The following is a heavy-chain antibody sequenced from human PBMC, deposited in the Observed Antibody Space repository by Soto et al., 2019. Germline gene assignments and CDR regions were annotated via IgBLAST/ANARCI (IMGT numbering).Heavy chain of an antibody. D-gene: IGHD3-22*01. J-gene: IGHJ5*02. Sequence: KISCITSGYKFTSSWIAWVRQMPGKGLEWMGIIFPSDSDTRYSPSFQGQVTISADRSTSTVFLQWASLKASDTAVYFCARKDKSGYFNWFDPWGQGTLVTVSS. V-gene: IGHV5-51*01. CDR3: ARKDKSGYFNWFDP. CDR2: IFPSDSDT. CDR1: GYKFTSSW.